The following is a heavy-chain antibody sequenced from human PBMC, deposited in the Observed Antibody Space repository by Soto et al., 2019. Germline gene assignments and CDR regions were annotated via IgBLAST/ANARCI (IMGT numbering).Heavy chain of an antibody. D-gene: IGHD1-1*01. J-gene: IGHJ6*02. CDR1: GFTFSSYA. Sequence: GGSLRLSCAASGFTFSSYAMSWVRQAPGKGLEWVSAISGSGGSTYYADSVKGRFTISRDNSKNTLYLQMNSLRAEDTAVYYCTSSSRTTYYYYYGMDVWGQGTTVTVSS. CDR3: TSSSRTTYYYYYGMDV. CDR2: ISGSGGST. V-gene: IGHV3-23*01.